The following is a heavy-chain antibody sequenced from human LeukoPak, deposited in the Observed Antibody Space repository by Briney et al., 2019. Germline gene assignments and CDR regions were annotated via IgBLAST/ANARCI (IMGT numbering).Heavy chain of an antibody. CDR3: ATDGGNSQRFDY. CDR2: ISGSGGST. D-gene: IGHD4-23*01. J-gene: IGHJ4*02. CDR1: GFTFSSYG. Sequence: PGGSLRLSCAASGFTFSSYGMSWVRQAPGKGLEWVSAISGSGGSTYYADSVKGRFTISRDNSKNTLYLQMNSLRAEDTAVYYCATDGGNSQRFDYWGQGTLVTVSS. V-gene: IGHV3-23*01.